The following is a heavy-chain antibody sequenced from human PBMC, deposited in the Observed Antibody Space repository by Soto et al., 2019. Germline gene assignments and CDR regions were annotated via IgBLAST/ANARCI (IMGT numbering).Heavy chain of an antibody. Sequence: EVQLVESGGGLVKPWGSLRLSCAASGFTFSSYSMNWVRQAPGKGLEWVSSISSSSSYIYYADSVKGRFTISRDNSKKSLSLQMSSLRAEDTAVYYYARIQHGYAAFDIWGQGRMVTVCS. V-gene: IGHV3-21*01. J-gene: IGHJ3*02. CDR2: ISSSSSYI. CDR3: ARIQHGYAAFDI. CDR1: GFTFSSYS. D-gene: IGHD2-15*01.